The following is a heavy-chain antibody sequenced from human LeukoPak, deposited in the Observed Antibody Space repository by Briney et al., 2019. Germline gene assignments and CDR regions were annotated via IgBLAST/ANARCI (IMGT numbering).Heavy chain of an antibody. Sequence: GGSLRLSCAASGFTFDDYAMHWVRQAPGKGLEWVSGISWNSGSIGYADSVKGRFTISRDNAKNSLYLQMNSLRAEDTALYYCAKDLEGGSYNYYYGMDVWGQGTTVTVSS. CDR3: AKDLEGGSYNYYYGMDV. J-gene: IGHJ6*02. D-gene: IGHD1-26*01. CDR2: ISWNSGSI. V-gene: IGHV3-9*01. CDR1: GFTFDDYA.